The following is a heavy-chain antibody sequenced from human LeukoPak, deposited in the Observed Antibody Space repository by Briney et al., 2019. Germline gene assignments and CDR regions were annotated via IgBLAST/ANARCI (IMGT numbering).Heavy chain of an antibody. Sequence: SQTLSLTCTVSGGSISSGGYYWSWIRQHPGKGLEWIGYINYRGSTYYNPLLKSRVTTSVDTSKNQFSLKLSSVTAADTAVYYCASPGYSSGWYVFDYWGQGTLVTVSS. J-gene: IGHJ4*02. D-gene: IGHD6-19*01. V-gene: IGHV4-31*03. CDR3: ASPGYSSGWYVFDY. CDR1: GGSISSGGYY. CDR2: INYRGST.